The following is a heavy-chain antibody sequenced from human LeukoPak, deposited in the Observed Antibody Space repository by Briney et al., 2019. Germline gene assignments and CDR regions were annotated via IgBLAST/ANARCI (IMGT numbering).Heavy chain of an antibody. J-gene: IGHJ6*03. CDR1: GGSISSYY. D-gene: IGHD1-26*01. CDR2: IYYSGST. CDR3: SGSYLYSYYYYMDV. Sequence: PSETLSLTCTVSGGSISSYYWGWIRQPPGKGLEWIGYIYYSGSTNYNPSLKSRVTISVDASKNQFSLKLSSVTAADTAVYYCSGSYLYSYYYYMDVWGKGTTVTISS. V-gene: IGHV4-59*01.